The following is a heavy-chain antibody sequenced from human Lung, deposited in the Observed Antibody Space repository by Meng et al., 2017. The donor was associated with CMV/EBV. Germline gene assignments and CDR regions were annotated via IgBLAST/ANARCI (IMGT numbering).Heavy chain of an antibody. CDR2: ITSDGSST. CDR3: AREYSLKYDSSGFDV. Sequence: GGSLRLXXAASGFTFNTYWMHWVRQAPGKGLVWVSRITSDGSSTTYADSVKGRFTISRDNAKNTLYLQMNSLGAEDTAVYYCAREYSLKYDSSGFDVWGQGNXV. V-gene: IGHV3-74*01. J-gene: IGHJ4*02. CDR1: GFTFNTYW. D-gene: IGHD3-22*01.